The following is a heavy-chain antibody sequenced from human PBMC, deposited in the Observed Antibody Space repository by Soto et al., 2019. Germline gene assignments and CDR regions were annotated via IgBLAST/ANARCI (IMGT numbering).Heavy chain of an antibody. CDR2: ISYDGSIK. CDR3: AKDQNWIYWYVQH. J-gene: IGHJ1*01. Sequence: VQLLESGGGVVQPGRSLRLSCAASGFTFSSYGMHWVRQAPGKGLEWVAVISYDGSIKYYADSVKGRFTISRDNSKNKLYLPMNSRIAEETAVYYCAKDQNWIYWYVQHWGQCSLVTVSS. CDR1: GFTFSSYG. V-gene: IGHV3-30*18. D-gene: IGHD1-7*01.